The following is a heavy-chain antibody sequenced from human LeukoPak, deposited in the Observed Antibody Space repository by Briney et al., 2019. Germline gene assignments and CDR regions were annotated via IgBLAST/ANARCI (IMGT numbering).Heavy chain of an antibody. CDR1: GGSISSYY. Sequence: SETLSLTCTVSGGSISSYYWSWIRQPPGKGLEWIGYIYYSGSTNYNPSLKSRVTISVDTSKNQFSLKLSSVTAADTAVYYCARGTSADVYYYYGMDVWGQGTTVTVSS. CDR3: ARGTSADVYYYYGMDV. D-gene: IGHD6-19*01. V-gene: IGHV4-59*12. J-gene: IGHJ6*02. CDR2: IYYSGST.